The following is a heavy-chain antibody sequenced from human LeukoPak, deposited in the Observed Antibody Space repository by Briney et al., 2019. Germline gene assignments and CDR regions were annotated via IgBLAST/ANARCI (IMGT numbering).Heavy chain of an antibody. J-gene: IGHJ6*02. CDR1: GASISSYY. Sequence: SETLSLTCTVSGASISSYYWSWIRQPAGKGLEWIGRIYTTGSTNYNPSLKCRVTMSADTSKNQFSLELTSVTAADTAIYYCAVTMVRGVSGMDVWGQGTTVTVSS. V-gene: IGHV4-4*07. CDR2: IYTTGST. D-gene: IGHD3-10*01. CDR3: AVTMVRGVSGMDV.